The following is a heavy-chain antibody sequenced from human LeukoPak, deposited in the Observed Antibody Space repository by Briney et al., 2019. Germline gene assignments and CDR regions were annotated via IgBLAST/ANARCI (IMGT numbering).Heavy chain of an antibody. V-gene: IGHV4-59*01. CDR2: VYYTGTS. J-gene: IGHJ6*03. D-gene: IGHD5-24*01. Sequence: PSETLSLTCSVSGASISSYFWSWVRQPPGKGPEWIGCVYYTGTSHYNPSLKSRVTISIDTSKSQFSLKLSSVTAADTAVYYCARNYYTGYMGKGYYHMDVWGKGTTVTVSS. CDR3: ARNYYTGYMGKGYYHMDV. CDR1: GASISSYF.